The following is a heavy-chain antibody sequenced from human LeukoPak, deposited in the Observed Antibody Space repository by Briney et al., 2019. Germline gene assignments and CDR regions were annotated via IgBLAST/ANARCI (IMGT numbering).Heavy chain of an antibody. CDR1: GGTFSSYA. CDR3: ARDRANNIVVVPAAERFHYYYGMDV. CDR2: IIPILGIA. V-gene: IGHV1-69*04. J-gene: IGHJ6*02. D-gene: IGHD2-2*01. Sequence: ASVKVSCKASGGTFSSYAISWVRQAPGQGLEWMGRIIPILGIANYAQKFQGRVTITADKSTSTAYMELSSLRPEDTAVYYCARDRANNIVVVPAAERFHYYYGMDVWGQGTTVTVSS.